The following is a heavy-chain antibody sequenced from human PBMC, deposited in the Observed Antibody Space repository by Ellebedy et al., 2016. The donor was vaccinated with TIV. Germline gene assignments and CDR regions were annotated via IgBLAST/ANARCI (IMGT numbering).Heavy chain of an antibody. CDR1: GDSVSTDIG. J-gene: IGHJ4*02. CDR2: TYYRSKWNN. D-gene: IGHD5-24*01. V-gene: IGHV6-1*01. CDR3: ARERRDGRGFDY. Sequence: SQTLSLTCVISGDSVSTDIGWNWIRQSPSRGLEWLGRTYYRSKWNNDYAVSLKSRITINPDTSKNLFSLQLNSVTAADTAVYYCARERRDGRGFDYWGQGTLVTVSS.